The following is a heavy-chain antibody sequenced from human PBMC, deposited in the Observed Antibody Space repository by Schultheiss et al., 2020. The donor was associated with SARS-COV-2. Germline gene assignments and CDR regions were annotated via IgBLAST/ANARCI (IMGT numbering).Heavy chain of an antibody. CDR3: ARGPATVIPDAFDI. D-gene: IGHD4-17*01. Sequence: SETLSLTCTVSGGSISSYYWSWIRQPPGKGLEWIGEINHSGSTNYNPSLKSRVTISVDTSKNQFSLKLSSVTAADTAVYYCARGPATVIPDAFDIWGQGTMVTVSS. CDR2: INHSGST. CDR1: GGSISSYY. J-gene: IGHJ3*02. V-gene: IGHV4-34*01.